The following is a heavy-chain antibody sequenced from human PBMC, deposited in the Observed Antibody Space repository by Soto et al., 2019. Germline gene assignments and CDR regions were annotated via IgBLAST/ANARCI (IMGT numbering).Heavy chain of an antibody. J-gene: IGHJ4*02. CDR2: ISSNSSTI. D-gene: IGHD3-10*01. V-gene: IGHV3-48*01. CDR1: GFSFRSYS. Sequence: EVQLVGSGGGLVQPRGSLSFSCAASGFSFRSYSMNWVRQAPGKGLECVSYISSNSSTIYYADSVKGRFTISRDNAKNSLYLQMNSLRAEDSAVYYCARDRETYYYGSRSYYPYFDYWGQGTLVTVSS. CDR3: ARDRETYYYGSRSYYPYFDY.